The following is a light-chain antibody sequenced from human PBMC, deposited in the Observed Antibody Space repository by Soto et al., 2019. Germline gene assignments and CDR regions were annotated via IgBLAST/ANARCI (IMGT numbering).Light chain of an antibody. J-gene: IGLJ3*02. Sequence: QSALTQPASVSGSPGQSITISCTGSSSDIGAYNYVSWYQQHPGKAPKLMIYDVTNRPSGVSYRFSGSKSGSTASLTISGLRAEDEADYYCSSYTISRIRVFGGGTKLTVL. CDR1: SSDIGAYNY. CDR2: DVT. CDR3: SSYTISRIRV. V-gene: IGLV2-14*01.